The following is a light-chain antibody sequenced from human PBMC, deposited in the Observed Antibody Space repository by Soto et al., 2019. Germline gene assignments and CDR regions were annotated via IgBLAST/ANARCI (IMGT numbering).Light chain of an antibody. CDR1: DSNVGINT. CDR3: ASWDVSLTAWV. V-gene: IGLV1-44*01. J-gene: IGLJ3*02. CDR2: NNN. Sequence: QSVLTQPPSASGTPGQRVTISCSGSDSNVGINTICWFQNLPRAAPKLLIYNNNERPSGVPDRFSGSKSGTSASLAISGLQSEDEADYYCASWDVSLTAWVFGGGTKVTVL.